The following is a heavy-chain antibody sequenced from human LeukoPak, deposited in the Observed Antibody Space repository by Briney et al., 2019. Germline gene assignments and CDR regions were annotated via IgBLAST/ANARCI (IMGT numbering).Heavy chain of an antibody. J-gene: IGHJ4*02. V-gene: IGHV1-2*02. CDR1: GYTFTGYY. Sequence: ASVKVSCKASGYTFTGYYMHWVRQAPGQGLEWMGWINPNSGGTNYAQKFQGRVTMTRDTSISTAYMELSRLRSDDTAVYYCARVEAYYYDSSGDRARDYWGQGTLVTVSS. CDR2: INPNSGGT. CDR3: ARVEAYYYDSSGDRARDY. D-gene: IGHD3-22*01.